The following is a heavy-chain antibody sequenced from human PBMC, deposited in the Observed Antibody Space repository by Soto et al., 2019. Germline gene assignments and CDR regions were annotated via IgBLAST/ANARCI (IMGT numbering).Heavy chain of an antibody. V-gene: IGHV4-34*01. CDR1: GGSFSGYY. CDR2: INHSGST. CDR3: ARRRPYYDYIWVSYRSAAFDI. Sequence: QVQLQQWGAGLLKPSETLSLTCAVYGGSFSGYYWSWIRQPPGKGLEWIGEINHSGSTNYNPSLKSRVTISVDTSKNQFSLKLRSVTAADTAVYYCARRRPYYDYIWVSYRSAAFDIWGQGTMVTVSS. J-gene: IGHJ3*02. D-gene: IGHD3-16*02.